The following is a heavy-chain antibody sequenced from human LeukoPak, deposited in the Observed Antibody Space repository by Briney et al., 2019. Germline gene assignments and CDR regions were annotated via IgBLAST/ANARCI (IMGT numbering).Heavy chain of an antibody. CDR2: ISGSGGST. Sequence: PGGSLRLSCAASGFTFSSYAMSWVRQAPGKGLEWVSAISGSGGSTYYADSVKGRFTISRDNSKNTLYLQMNSLRAEDTAVYYCAKDLGGSGSYYTTFDYWSQGTLVTVSS. CDR1: GFTFSSYA. CDR3: AKDLGGSGSYYTTFDY. V-gene: IGHV3-23*01. D-gene: IGHD3-10*01. J-gene: IGHJ4*02.